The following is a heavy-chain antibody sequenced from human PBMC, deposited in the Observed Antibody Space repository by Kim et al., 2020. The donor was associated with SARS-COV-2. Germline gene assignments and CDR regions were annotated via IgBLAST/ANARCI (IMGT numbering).Heavy chain of an antibody. V-gene: IGHV3-30*18. CDR3: AKGGKLDCSSTSCYTGFDY. J-gene: IGHJ4*02. D-gene: IGHD2-2*02. Sequence: GGSLRLSCAASGFTFSSYGMHWVRQAPGKGLEWVAVISYDGSNKYYADSVKGRFTISRDNSKNTLYLQMNSLRAEDTAVYYCAKGGKLDCSSTSCYTGFDYWGQGTLVTVSS. CDR2: ISYDGSNK. CDR1: GFTFSSYG.